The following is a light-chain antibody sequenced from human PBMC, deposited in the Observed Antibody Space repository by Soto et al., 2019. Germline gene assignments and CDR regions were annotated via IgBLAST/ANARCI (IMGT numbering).Light chain of an antibody. J-gene: IGLJ1*01. CDR2: EGS. Sequence: QSALTQPASVSGSPGQSITISCTGTSSDVGSYNLVSWYQHHPGKAPKLMIFEGSKRPSGVSDRFSASKSGTTASLTISGLQAEDEADYYCCSYAGSTTFYVFGGGTKVTVL. CDR3: CSYAGSTTFYV. V-gene: IGLV2-23*01. CDR1: SSDVGSYNL.